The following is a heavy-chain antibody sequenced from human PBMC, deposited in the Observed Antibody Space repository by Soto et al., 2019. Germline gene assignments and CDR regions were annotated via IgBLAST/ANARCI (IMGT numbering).Heavy chain of an antibody. CDR3: ARVEPSANDILTGYYRVGWYLDC. CDR2: INPSGGST. CDR1: GYTFTSYY. V-gene: IGHV1-46*01. Sequence: ASVKVSCKASGYTFTSYYMHCVRQAPGQGLEWMGIINPSGGSTSYAQKFQGRVTMTRDTSTSTVYMELSSLRSEDTAVYYCARVEPSANDILTGYYRVGWYLDCWG. D-gene: IGHD3-9*01. J-gene: IGHJ4*01.